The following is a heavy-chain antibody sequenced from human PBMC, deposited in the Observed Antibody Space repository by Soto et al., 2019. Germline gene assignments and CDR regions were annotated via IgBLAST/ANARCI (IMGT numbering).Heavy chain of an antibody. Sequence: SVKVSCKASGGTFSSYAINWVRQAPGQGLEWMGGIIPIFGTANYAQKFQGRVTITADESTSTAYMELSSLRSEDTAVYYCARPVEMATISRSYLFYCGQGTLVTVYS. J-gene: IGHJ4*02. D-gene: IGHD5-12*01. CDR3: ARPVEMATISRSYLFY. V-gene: IGHV1-69*13. CDR2: IIPIFGTA. CDR1: GGTFSSYA.